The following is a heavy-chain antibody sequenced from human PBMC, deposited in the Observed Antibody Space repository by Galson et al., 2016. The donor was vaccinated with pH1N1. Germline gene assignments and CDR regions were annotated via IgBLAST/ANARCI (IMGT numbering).Heavy chain of an antibody. CDR1: GFTFGNYW. Sequence: SLRLSCAASGFTFGNYWMYWVRQAPGKGLVWVSRISPDGTDTLNADSVRGRFTITRDNSKNTLFLQMNSLGAEDTAMYYCTAYNWGSPFDVWGQGAMVTV. CDR2: ISPDGTDT. V-gene: IGHV3-74*01. CDR3: TAYNWGSPFDV. J-gene: IGHJ3*01. D-gene: IGHD7-27*01.